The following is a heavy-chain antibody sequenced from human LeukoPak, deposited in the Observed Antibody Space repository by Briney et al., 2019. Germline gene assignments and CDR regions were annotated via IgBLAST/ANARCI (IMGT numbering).Heavy chain of an antibody. J-gene: IGHJ1*01. CDR2: IIPILGIA. CDR3: ARDRGEWLLQVEYFQH. CDR1: GGTFSSYA. V-gene: IGHV1-69*04. D-gene: IGHD6-19*01. Sequence: SVKVSCKASGGTFSSYAISWVRQAPGQGLEWMGRIIPILGIANYAQKFQGRVTITADKSTSTAYMELSSLRSDDTAVYYCARDRGEWLLQVEYFQHWGQGTLVTVSS.